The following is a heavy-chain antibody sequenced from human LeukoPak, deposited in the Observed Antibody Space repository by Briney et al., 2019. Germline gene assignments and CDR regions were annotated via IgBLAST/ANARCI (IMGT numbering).Heavy chain of an antibody. D-gene: IGHD1-26*01. V-gene: IGHV3-23*01. CDR1: GFTFSTYG. CDR2: ISGSGGSR. CDR3: AKLREWELPXXFDX. J-gene: IGHJ4*02. Sequence: GGSLRLSCAASGFTFSTYGMSWVRQAPGKGLEWVSGISGSGGSRFYTDSVKGRFTISRDNSKNTLYLQMNSLRAEDTAVYYCAKLREWELPXXFDXXGQGTLVTVX.